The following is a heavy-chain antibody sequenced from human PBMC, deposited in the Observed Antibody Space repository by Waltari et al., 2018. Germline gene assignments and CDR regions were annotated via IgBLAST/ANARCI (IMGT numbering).Heavy chain of an antibody. CDR1: GATFGRFA. D-gene: IGHD1-1*01. CDR3: SRRQIGGPLDP. Sequence: QVHLVQSGAEVKNPGSSGKVSCKASGATFGRFAIAWVRQAPGQGLEWMGGLIPIFGTPNYAQEFQGRLTITADESANTVYMELGSLRPDDTAVYFCSRRQIGGPLDPWGQGTLVTVSS. V-gene: IGHV1-69*12. CDR2: LIPIFGTP. J-gene: IGHJ5*01.